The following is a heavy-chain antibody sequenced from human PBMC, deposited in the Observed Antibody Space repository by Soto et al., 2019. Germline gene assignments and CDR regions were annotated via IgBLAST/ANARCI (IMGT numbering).Heavy chain of an antibody. V-gene: IGHV3-23*01. CDR3: ARHNRAVAPGGY. Sequence: RRLSCVASGFTFSSYAMSWVRQAPGKGLEWVAAISASGGATLHADSVKGRFTISRDNPKNTLHLQMNSLKASDTAMYYCARHNRAVAPGGYWGQGTLVTVSS. CDR2: ISASGGAT. D-gene: IGHD6-19*01. CDR1: GFTFSSYA. J-gene: IGHJ4*02.